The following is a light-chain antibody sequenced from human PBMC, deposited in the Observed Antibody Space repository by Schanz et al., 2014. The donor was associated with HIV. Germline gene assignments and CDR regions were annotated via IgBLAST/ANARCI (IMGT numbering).Light chain of an antibody. CDR2: TTS. CDR1: ERISRW. CDR3: QQCVTYPYS. J-gene: IGKJ2*03. Sequence: QMIQSPSTLSASVGDRVTITCRASERISRWLAWYQQRPGKAPRLLIHTTSTLQTGAPSRFSGSGSGTEFTLTISSLEPDDFATYFCQQCVTYPYSFGQGTKLDIK. V-gene: IGKV1-5*03.